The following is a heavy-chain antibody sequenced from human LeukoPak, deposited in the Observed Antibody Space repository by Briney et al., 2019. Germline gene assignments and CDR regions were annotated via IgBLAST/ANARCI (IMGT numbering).Heavy chain of an antibody. D-gene: IGHD3-22*01. V-gene: IGHV3-33*08. CDR2: IWYDGSNE. Sequence: PGGSLRLSCAASGFTFSSYAMHWVRQAPGKGLEWVAVIWYDGSNEYYADSVKGRFTISRDNSKNTLFLQMNSLRAEDTAVYYCVRSYYDSSGYLTHPHFDYWGQGTLVSVSS. CDR1: GFTFSSYA. J-gene: IGHJ4*02. CDR3: VRSYYDSSGYLTHPHFDY.